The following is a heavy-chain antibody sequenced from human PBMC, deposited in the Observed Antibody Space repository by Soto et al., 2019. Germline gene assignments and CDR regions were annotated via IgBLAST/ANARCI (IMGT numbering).Heavy chain of an antibody. J-gene: IGHJ6*02. CDR1: GGTFSSYT. CDR2: IIPILGIA. V-gene: IGHV1-69*02. CDR3: AIRLGYCSSTSCFYGMDV. Sequence: SVKVSCKASGGTFSSYTISWVRQAPGQGLEWMGRIIPILGIANYAQKFQGRVTITADKSTSTAYMELSSLRSEDTAVYYCAIRLGYCSSTSCFYGMDVWGQGTTVTVSS. D-gene: IGHD2-2*01.